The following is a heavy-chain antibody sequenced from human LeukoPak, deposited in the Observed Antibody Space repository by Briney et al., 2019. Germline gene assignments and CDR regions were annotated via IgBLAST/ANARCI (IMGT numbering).Heavy chain of an antibody. J-gene: IGHJ4*02. D-gene: IGHD3-16*01. V-gene: IGHV4-4*02. CDR3: ARGTYVGYFDY. CDR1: GGSISSSNW. CDR2: IYHSGST. Sequence: PSGTLSLTCAVSGGSISSSNWWSWVRQPPGKGLEWIGEIYHSGSTKYNPSLKSRVTISEDKSKNQFSLQLSSVTAADTAVYYCARGTYVGYFDYWGQGTLVTVSS.